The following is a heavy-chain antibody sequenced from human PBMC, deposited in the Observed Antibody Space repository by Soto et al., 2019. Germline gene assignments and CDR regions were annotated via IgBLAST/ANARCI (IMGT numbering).Heavy chain of an antibody. J-gene: IGHJ3*01. CDR2: ISYDGSNK. V-gene: IGHV3-30*18. CDR1: GFSFNNYG. Sequence: GGSLRLSCAASGFSFNNYGIHWVRQAPGKGLEWVAFISYDGSNKKYEDSVKGRFTISRDNSKNKMYLQMNSLRAEDTAVYFCAKNLVRRVIRFGAFDVWGQGTMVTVSS. CDR3: AKNLVRRVIRFGAFDV. D-gene: IGHD3-10*01.